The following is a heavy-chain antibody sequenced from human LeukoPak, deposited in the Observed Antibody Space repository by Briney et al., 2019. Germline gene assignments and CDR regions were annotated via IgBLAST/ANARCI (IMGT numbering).Heavy chain of an antibody. D-gene: IGHD2-2*01. Sequence: ASVKVSCKASGYTFTSYGISWVRQAPGQGLEWMGWSSAYNGNTNYAQKLQGRVTMTTDTSTSTAYMELRSLRSDDTAVYYCARGIVVVPAAKNYYYYYYMDVWGKGTTVTVSS. CDR2: SSAYNGNT. J-gene: IGHJ6*03. V-gene: IGHV1-18*01. CDR1: GYTFTSYG. CDR3: ARGIVVVPAAKNYYYYYYMDV.